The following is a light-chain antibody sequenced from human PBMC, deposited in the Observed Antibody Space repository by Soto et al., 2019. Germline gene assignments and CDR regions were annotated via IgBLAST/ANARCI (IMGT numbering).Light chain of an antibody. CDR3: QQYYIYPPA. V-gene: IGKV1-5*03. CDR2: HTS. Sequence: DIQMTQSPSTLSASVGDRVTITCRASQNVRIYLAWYQQKPGKAPKLLIYHTSSLQSGVPSRFSGSGSETEFTLAISSLQPEDFATYYCQQYYIYPPALGLGTKVESK. J-gene: IGKJ3*01. CDR1: QNVRIY.